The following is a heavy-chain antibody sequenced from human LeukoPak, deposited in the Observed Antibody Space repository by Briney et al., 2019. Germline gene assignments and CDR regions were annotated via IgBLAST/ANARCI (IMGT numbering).Heavy chain of an antibody. D-gene: IGHD1-26*01. CDR2: ISGSGGST. CDR1: GFTFSSYA. Sequence: GGSLRLSCAASGFTFSSYAMSWVRQAPGKGLEWVSAISGSGGSTYYADSVKGRFTITRDNSKNTMYLQMNSLRLEDMAVYYCAKPSGSGIDYWGRGIRVTVSS. CDR3: AKPSGSGIDY. J-gene: IGHJ4*01. V-gene: IGHV3-23*01.